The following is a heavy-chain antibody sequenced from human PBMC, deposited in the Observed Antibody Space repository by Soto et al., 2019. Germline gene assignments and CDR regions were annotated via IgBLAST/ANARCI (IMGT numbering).Heavy chain of an antibody. Sequence: PSGSLALPRTMSGGSISSSRYYWVWIIQPPGKGLEWIGSIYYSGSTYYNPSLKSRVTISVDTSKNQFSLKLSSVTAADTAVYYCAILSMVTMRGWFAPWGQGNLVTGSP. CDR2: IYYSGST. J-gene: IGHJ5*02. V-gene: IGHV4-39*01. CDR1: GGSISSSRYY. CDR3: AILSMVTMRGWFAP. D-gene: IGHD5-18*01.